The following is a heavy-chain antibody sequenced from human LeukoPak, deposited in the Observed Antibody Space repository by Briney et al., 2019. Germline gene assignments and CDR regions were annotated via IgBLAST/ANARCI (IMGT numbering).Heavy chain of an antibody. CDR3: ARDLSQDGSGSYYPYFDY. CDR1: GFTFSSYG. J-gene: IGHJ4*02. V-gene: IGHV3-30*02. CDR2: IRYDGSNK. D-gene: IGHD3-10*01. Sequence: GGSLRLSCAASGFTFSSYGMHWVRQAPGKGLEWVAFIRYDGSNKYYADSVKGRFTISRDNSKNTLYLQMNSLRAEDTAVYYCARDLSQDGSGSYYPYFDYWGQGTLVTVSS.